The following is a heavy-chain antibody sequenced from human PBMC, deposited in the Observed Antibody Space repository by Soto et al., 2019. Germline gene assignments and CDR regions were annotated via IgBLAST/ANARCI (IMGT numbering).Heavy chain of an antibody. CDR2: IWYDGNNK. CDR1: GFTFSNYG. D-gene: IGHD1-7*01. V-gene: IGHV3-33*01. Sequence: GGSLRLSCEGSGFTFSNYGIHWVRQAPGMGLDWVAVIWYDGNNKYYSESVKGRFTISRDNSKNTVFLEMSSLRAEDTAVYYCARGNYGASGIDYWGPGALVTVSS. J-gene: IGHJ4*02. CDR3: ARGNYGASGIDY.